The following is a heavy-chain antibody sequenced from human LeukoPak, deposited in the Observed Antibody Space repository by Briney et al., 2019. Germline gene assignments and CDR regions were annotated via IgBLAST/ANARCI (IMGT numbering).Heavy chain of an antibody. D-gene: IGHD2-2*02. V-gene: IGHV3-21*01. CDR1: GFTFSSYS. CDR2: ISSSSSYI. CDR3: AREIVPAAIRFDP. Sequence: PGGSLRLSCAASGFTFSSYSKNWVRQAPGKGLEWVSSISSSSSYIYYADSVKGRFTISRDNAKNSLYLQMNSLRAEDTAVYHCAREIVPAAIRFDPWGQGTLVTVSS. J-gene: IGHJ5*02.